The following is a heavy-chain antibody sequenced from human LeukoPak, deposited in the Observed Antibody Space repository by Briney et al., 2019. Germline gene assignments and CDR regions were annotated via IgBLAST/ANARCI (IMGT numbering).Heavy chain of an antibody. J-gene: IGHJ4*02. CDR3: ARGSTYDYDSSGYYYGY. D-gene: IGHD3-22*01. CDR1: AYTFTSYD. CDR2: MNPNSGNT. V-gene: IGHV1-8*01. Sequence: GASVKVSCKASAYTFTSYDINWVRQAPGQGLEWMGWMNPNSGNTGYAQKFQGRVTMTRNTSISTAYMELSSLRSEDTAVYYCARGSTYDYDSSGYYYGYWGRGTLVTVSS.